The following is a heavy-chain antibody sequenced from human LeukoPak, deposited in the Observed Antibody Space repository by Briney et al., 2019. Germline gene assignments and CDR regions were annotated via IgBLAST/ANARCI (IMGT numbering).Heavy chain of an antibody. J-gene: IGHJ4*02. CDR1: GFTFSDYT. Sequence: PGGSLRLSCAASGFTFSDYTMNWVRQTPGLAPEWVSSIHTSSDYVYYADSVKGRFISSRDNAKNSLYLQMNSLRVEDTGVYYCTRKSAPFDLRGQGILVTVSS. CDR3: TRKSAPFDL. V-gene: IGHV3-21*01. CDR2: IHTSSDYV. D-gene: IGHD3-3*01.